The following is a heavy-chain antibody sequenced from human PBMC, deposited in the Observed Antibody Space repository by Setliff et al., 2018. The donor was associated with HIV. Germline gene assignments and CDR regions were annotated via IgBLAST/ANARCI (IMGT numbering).Heavy chain of an antibody. CDR3: ATGLLTTVVTGGDS. CDR2: VDPEAYET. J-gene: IGHJ4*02. CDR1: GYTFTVYY. D-gene: IGHD4-17*01. V-gene: IGHV1-69-2*01. Sequence: ASVKVSCKASGYTFTVYYMHWVRQAPGKGLEWVGRVDPEAYETVYAEKFQGRVTISADKSTHTTYMQLRSLRSEDTAVYYCATGLLTTVVTGGDSWGQGTLVTVSS.